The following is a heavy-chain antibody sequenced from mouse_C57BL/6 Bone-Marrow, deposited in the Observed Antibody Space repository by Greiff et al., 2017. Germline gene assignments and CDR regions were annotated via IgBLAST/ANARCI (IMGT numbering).Heavy chain of an antibody. CDR3: ARSVHSSGYDYAMDY. D-gene: IGHD3-2*02. Sequence: QVQLQQSGAELARPGASVKLSCKASGYTFTSYGISWVKQRTGQGLEWIGEIYPRSGNTYYNEKFKGKATLTADKSSSTAYMELRSLTSEDSAVYFCARSVHSSGYDYAMDYWGQGTSVTVSS. CDR1: GYTFTSYG. V-gene: IGHV1-81*01. J-gene: IGHJ4*01. CDR2: IYPRSGNT.